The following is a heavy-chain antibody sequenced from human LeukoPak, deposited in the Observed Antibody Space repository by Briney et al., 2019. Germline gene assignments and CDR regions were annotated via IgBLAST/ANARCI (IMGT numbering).Heavy chain of an antibody. CDR1: GYTFTSYG. CDR3: ARDGPVDRDIVATIRFDY. V-gene: IGHV1-18*01. Sequence: ASVKVSCKASGYTFTSYGISWVRQAPGQGLEWMGWISAYNGNTNYAQKLQGRVTMTTDTSTSTAYMELRSLRSDDTAVYYGARDGPVDRDIVATIRFDYWGQGTLVTVSS. CDR2: ISAYNGNT. J-gene: IGHJ4*02. D-gene: IGHD5-12*01.